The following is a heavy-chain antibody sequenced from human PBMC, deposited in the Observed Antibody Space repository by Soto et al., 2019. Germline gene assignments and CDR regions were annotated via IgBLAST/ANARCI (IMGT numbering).Heavy chain of an antibody. CDR2: ISWNSGSI. Sequence: GGSLRLSCAASGFTFDDYAMHWVRQAPGKGLEWVSGISWNSGSIGYADSVKGRFTISRDNAKNSLYLQMNSLRAEDTALYYCAKDLTELWSALDYWGQGTLVTVSS. CDR3: AKDLTELWSALDY. CDR1: GFTFDDYA. J-gene: IGHJ4*02. V-gene: IGHV3-9*01. D-gene: IGHD5-18*01.